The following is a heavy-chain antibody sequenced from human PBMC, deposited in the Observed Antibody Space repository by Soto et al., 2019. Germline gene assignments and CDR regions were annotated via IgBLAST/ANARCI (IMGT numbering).Heavy chain of an antibody. CDR1: GRSNSSYY. D-gene: IGHD2-2*01. Sequence: PSETLSLTYNTSGRSNSSYYWRCILQPSGKGLEWIGYIYYSGSTNYNPSLKSRVTMSVDTSKNQFSLKLTSVTAADTAVYYCARGFSTTFDYWGQGTLVTVS. CDR2: IYYSGST. J-gene: IGHJ4*02. CDR3: ARGFSTTFDY. V-gene: IGHV4-59*01.